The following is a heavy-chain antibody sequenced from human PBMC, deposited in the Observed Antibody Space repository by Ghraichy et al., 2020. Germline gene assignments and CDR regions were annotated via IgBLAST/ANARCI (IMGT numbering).Heavy chain of an antibody. CDR2: MNPNSGNT. V-gene: IGHV1-8*01. Sequence: ASVKVSCKASGYTFTSYDINWVRQATGQGLEWMGWMNPNSGNTGYAQKLQGRVTMTRNTSISTAYMELSSLRSEDTAVYYCAREAPSYCTNGVCYTKRLDYWGQGTLVTVSS. CDR1: GYTFTSYD. D-gene: IGHD2-8*01. J-gene: IGHJ4*02. CDR3: AREAPSYCTNGVCYTKRLDY.